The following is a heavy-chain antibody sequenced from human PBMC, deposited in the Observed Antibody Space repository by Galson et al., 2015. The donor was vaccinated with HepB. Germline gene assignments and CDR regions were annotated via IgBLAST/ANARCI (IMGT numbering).Heavy chain of an antibody. J-gene: IGHJ4*02. CDR1: GYTFTSYA. D-gene: IGHD3-10*01. CDR3: ASCGFGEFHFDY. V-gene: IGHV1-3*01. CDR2: INAGNGNT. Sequence: SVKVSCKASGYTFTSYAMHWVRQAPGQRLEWMGWINAGNGNTKYSQKFQGRVTITRDTSASTAYMELSSLRSEDTAVYYCASCGFGEFHFDYWGQGTLVTVSS.